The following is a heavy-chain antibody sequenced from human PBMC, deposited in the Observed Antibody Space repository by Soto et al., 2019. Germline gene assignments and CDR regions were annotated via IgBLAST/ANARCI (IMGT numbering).Heavy chain of an antibody. CDR1: GFTFSDYA. D-gene: IGHD2-15*01. V-gene: IGHV3-30*03. CDR2: VSHDGRNT. CDR3: ARGGRPWVVTSDFTY. Sequence: VQLVESGGGVVQPGRSLRLSCAASGFTFSDYAMHWVRQAPGKGLEWVAVVSHDGRNTHYADSVKGRFTISRDSSNNTVSLVMTRLRAADTGVCYCARGGRPWVVTSDFTYWGQGALVTGSS. J-gene: IGHJ4*02.